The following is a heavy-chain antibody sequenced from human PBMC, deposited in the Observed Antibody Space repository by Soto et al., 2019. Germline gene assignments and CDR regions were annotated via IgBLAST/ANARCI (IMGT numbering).Heavy chain of an antibody. J-gene: IGHJ3*02. CDR2: INPNSGGT. CDR3: ARAVPYDAFDI. CDR1: GYTFTGYY. D-gene: IGHD2-2*01. V-gene: IGHV1-2*02. Sequence: AAVKVSCKASGYTFTGYYMHWERQAPGQGLEWMGWINPNSGGTNYAQKFQGRITMTREPSISTAYMELSRLRSYDTAVYYCARAVPYDAFDIWGQGTMVTVSS.